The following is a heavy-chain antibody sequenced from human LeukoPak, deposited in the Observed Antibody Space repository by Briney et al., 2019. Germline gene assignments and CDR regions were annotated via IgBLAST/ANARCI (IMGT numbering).Heavy chain of an antibody. CDR2: IIPIFGTA. CDR3: ARDPGIVGATFDY. CDR1: GGTFSSYA. J-gene: IGHJ4*02. D-gene: IGHD1-26*01. V-gene: IGHV1-69*13. Sequence: ASVKVSCKASGGTFSSYAISWVRQAPGQGLEWMGGIIPIFGTANYAQKFQGRVTITADESTSTAYMELSSLRSEDTAVYYCARDPGIVGATFDYWGQGTLVTVSS.